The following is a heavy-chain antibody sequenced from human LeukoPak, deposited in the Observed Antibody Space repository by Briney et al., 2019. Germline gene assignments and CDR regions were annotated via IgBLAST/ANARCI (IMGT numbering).Heavy chain of an antibody. CDR1: GGSISSYY. Sequence: SETLSLTCTVSGGSISSYYWSWIRQPPGKGLEWIGYIYYSGSTNYNPSLKSRVTMSVDTSKNQFSLKLSSVTAADTAVYYCARDPDGYSYGYGDYWGQGTLVTVSS. CDR3: ARDPDGYSYGYGDY. CDR2: IYYSGST. D-gene: IGHD5-18*01. J-gene: IGHJ4*02. V-gene: IGHV4-59*12.